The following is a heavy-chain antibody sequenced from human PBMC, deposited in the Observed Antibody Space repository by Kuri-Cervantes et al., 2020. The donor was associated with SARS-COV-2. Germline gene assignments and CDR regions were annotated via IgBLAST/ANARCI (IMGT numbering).Heavy chain of an antibody. J-gene: IGHJ6*02. CDR3: ARDGSDDFWSGHELGMDV. V-gene: IGHV4-39*02. Sequence: SETLSLTCTVSGGSISSSSYYWGWIRQPPGKGLEWIGSIYYSGSTYYNPSLKSRVTISVDTSKNQFSLKLSSVTAADTAVYYCARDGSDDFWSGHELGMDVWGQGTTVTVSS. CDR2: IYYSGST. D-gene: IGHD3-3*01. CDR1: GGSISSSSYY.